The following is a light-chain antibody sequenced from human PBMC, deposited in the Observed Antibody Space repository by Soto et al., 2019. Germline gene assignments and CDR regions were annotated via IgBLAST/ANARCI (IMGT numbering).Light chain of an antibody. Sequence: DIVMTQSPDSLAVSLGERATINCKSSQSVFYSSNNKNYLAWYQQKPGQPPKLLIYWAATRESGVPDRVSGSGSGTDFTLTISSLQAEDVGIYYCQQYYSTPYTFGQGTKLEIK. J-gene: IGKJ2*01. CDR1: QSVFYSSNNKNY. CDR3: QQYYSTPYT. CDR2: WAA. V-gene: IGKV4-1*01.